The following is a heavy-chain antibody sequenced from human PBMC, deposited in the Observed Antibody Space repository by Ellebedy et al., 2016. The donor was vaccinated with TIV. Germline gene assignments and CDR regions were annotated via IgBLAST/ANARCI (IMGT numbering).Heavy chain of an antibody. CDR1: GYIFNTFG. J-gene: IGHJ5*02. Sequence: ASVKVSCXASGYIFNTFGITWVRQAPGQGLEWMGWISVYHGNSKYAQKFQGRVTMTTDTSTSTAYMELRDLTSDDTAVYFCARRYPLATRRNIQGRFDPWGQGTLVTVS. CDR3: ARRYPLATRRNIQGRFDP. V-gene: IGHV1-18*01. CDR2: ISVYHGNS. D-gene: IGHD6-6*01.